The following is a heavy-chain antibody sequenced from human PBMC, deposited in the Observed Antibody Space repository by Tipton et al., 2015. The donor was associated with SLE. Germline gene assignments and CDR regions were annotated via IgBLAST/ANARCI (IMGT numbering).Heavy chain of an antibody. CDR1: GSIGSSNYY. CDR3: ATGDLVYYYQGMDV. D-gene: IGHD2-21*01. CDR2: VYSSGTT. J-gene: IGHJ6*02. V-gene: IGHV4-39*07. Sequence: GSIGSSNYYWGWIRQSPGKGLEWIGSVYSSGTTNYNPSLKSRVIMSVDKSKNQFSLKLRSVTAADTAVYYCATGDLVYYYQGMDVWGQGTTVTVSS.